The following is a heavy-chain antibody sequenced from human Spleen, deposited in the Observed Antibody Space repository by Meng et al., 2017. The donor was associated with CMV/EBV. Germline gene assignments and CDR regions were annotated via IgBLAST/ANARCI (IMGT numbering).Heavy chain of an antibody. Sequence: GESLKISCAASGFTFSSYAMSWVRQAPGKGLEWVSAISGSGGSTYYADSVKGRFTISRDNSKNTLCLQMNSLRPEDTAVYYCAGLIAVAGTWGQGTLVTVSS. CDR2: ISGSGGST. V-gene: IGHV3-23*01. D-gene: IGHD6-13*01. J-gene: IGHJ4*02. CDR3: AGLIAVAGT. CDR1: GFTFSSYA.